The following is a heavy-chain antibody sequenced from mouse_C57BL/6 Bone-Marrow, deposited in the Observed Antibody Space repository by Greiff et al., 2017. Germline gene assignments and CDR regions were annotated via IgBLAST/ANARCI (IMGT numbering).Heavy chain of an antibody. D-gene: IGHD1-1*01. V-gene: IGHV5-6*01. J-gene: IGHJ3*01. CDR3: ARHGITTVVAPAWFAY. Sequence: DVQLVESGGDLVKPGGSLKLSCAASGFTFSSYGMSWVRQTPDKRLEWVATISSGGSYTYYPASVKGRFTISRDHAKTTLYLQISSLRSEDTAMYYCARHGITTVVAPAWFAYWGQGTLVTVSA. CDR1: GFTFSSYG. CDR2: ISSGGSYT.